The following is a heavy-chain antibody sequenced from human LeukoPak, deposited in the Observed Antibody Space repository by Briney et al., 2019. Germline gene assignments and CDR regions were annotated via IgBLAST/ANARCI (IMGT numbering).Heavy chain of an antibody. D-gene: IGHD4-11*01. Sequence: ASVKIPCKASGYTFTGYYMHWVRQAPGQGLEWMGWINPNSGGTNYAQKFQGRVTMTRDTSISTAYMELSRLRSDDTAVYYCARTNDYSNPHFDYWGQGTLVTVSS. CDR1: GYTFTGYY. CDR3: ARTNDYSNPHFDY. CDR2: INPNSGGT. V-gene: IGHV1-2*02. J-gene: IGHJ4*02.